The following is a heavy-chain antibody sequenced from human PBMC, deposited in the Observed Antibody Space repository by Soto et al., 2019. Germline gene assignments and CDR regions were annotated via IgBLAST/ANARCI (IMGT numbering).Heavy chain of an antibody. CDR3: AHLTSGYYDSSGYPTN. CDR2: IYWNDDK. Sequence: QITLKESGPTLVKPTQTLTLTCTFSGFSLSTSGVGVGWIRQPPGKALEWLALIYWNDDKRYSPSLKSRLTITKDTSKNLVVLTMTNMDPVDTATYYCAHLTSGYYDSSGYPTNWGQGTLVTVSS. CDR1: GFSLSTSGVG. J-gene: IGHJ4*02. D-gene: IGHD3-22*01. V-gene: IGHV2-5*01.